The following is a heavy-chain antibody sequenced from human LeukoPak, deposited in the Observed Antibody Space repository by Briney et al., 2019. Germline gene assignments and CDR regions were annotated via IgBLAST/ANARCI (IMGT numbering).Heavy chain of an antibody. CDR1: GGTFSSYA. D-gene: IGHD6-13*01. V-gene: IGHV1-69*13. Sequence: SVKVSCKASGGTFSSYAISWVRPAPGQGLEWMGGIIPIFGTANYAQKFQGRVAITADESTSTAYMELSSLRSEDTAVYYCARDSTDSTFGAFDIWGQGTMVTVSS. CDR2: IIPIFGTA. CDR3: ARDSTDSTFGAFDI. J-gene: IGHJ3*02.